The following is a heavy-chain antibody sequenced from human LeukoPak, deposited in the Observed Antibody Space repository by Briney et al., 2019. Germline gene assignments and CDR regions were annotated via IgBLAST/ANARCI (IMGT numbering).Heavy chain of an antibody. D-gene: IGHD5-24*01. CDR3: ARDLGNGYNGPVLGYFDY. CDR2: IYYSGTT. CDR1: GYSISSGNY. J-gene: IGHJ4*02. Sequence: PSETLSLTCSVSGYSISSGNYWGRIRQPPGKGLEWIGSIYYSGTTYYNPSPQSRITISVDMSKNQFSLRLSSVTAADTAVYYCARDLGNGYNGPVLGYFDYWGQGTLVTVSS. V-gene: IGHV4-38-2*02.